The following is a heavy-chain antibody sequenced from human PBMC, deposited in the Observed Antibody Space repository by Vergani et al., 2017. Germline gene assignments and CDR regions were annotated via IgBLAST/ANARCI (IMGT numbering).Heavy chain of an antibody. CDR3: ARDPGLYDSSGYYYRTYYYGMDV. Sequence: EVQLVESGGGLVQPGGSLRLSCAASGFTFSSYEMNWVRQAPGKGLEWVSYISSSGSTIYYADSVKGRFTISRDNAKNSLYLQMNSLRAEDTAVYYCARDPGLYDSSGYYYRTYYYGMDVWGQGTTVTVSS. D-gene: IGHD3-22*01. CDR2: ISSSGSTI. V-gene: IGHV3-48*03. J-gene: IGHJ6*02. CDR1: GFTFSSYE.